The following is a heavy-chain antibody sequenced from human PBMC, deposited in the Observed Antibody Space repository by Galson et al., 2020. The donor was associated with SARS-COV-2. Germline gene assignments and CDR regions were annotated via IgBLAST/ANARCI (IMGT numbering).Heavy chain of an antibody. Sequence: GESLKISCAASGFTFSTYEMNWVRQAPGKGLEWLSFISTTGSTIFSADSVKGRFTISRDNAKNSLYLQMNSLRAEDTAVYYCARDRWVYSGSGTYQYGMDVWGPGTTVTVSS. D-gene: IGHD3-10*01. V-gene: IGHV3-48*03. CDR3: ARDRWVYSGSGTYQYGMDV. J-gene: IGHJ6*02. CDR1: GFTFSTYE. CDR2: ISTTGSTI.